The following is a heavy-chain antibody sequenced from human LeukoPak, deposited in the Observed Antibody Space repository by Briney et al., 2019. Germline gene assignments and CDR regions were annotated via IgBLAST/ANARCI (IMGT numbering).Heavy chain of an antibody. CDR3: ARAEMATINFDY. D-gene: IGHD5-24*01. V-gene: IGHV3-66*01. CDR1: GFTFSNYV. Sequence: GGSLRLSCAASGFTFSNYVMSWVRQAPGKGLEWVSVIYSGGSTYYADSVKGRFTISRDNSKNTLYLQMNSLRAEDTAVYYCARAEMATINFDYWGQGTLVTVSS. CDR2: IYSGGST. J-gene: IGHJ4*02.